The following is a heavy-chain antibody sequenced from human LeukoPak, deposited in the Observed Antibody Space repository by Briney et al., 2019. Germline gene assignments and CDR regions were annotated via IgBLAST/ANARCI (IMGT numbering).Heavy chain of an antibody. J-gene: IGHJ4*02. CDR1: GFTFSSYA. D-gene: IGHD3-16*01. CDR2: ISGSGDNT. CDR3: AKPPSSLARGSHIDY. V-gene: IGHV3-23*01. Sequence: QPGGSLRLSCAASGFTFSSYAMSWVRQAPGKGLEWVSGISGSGDNTYYADSVKGRFTISRDNSKSTLYLQMHGLRAEDTAVYYCAKPPSSLARGSHIDYWGQGTLVTVSS.